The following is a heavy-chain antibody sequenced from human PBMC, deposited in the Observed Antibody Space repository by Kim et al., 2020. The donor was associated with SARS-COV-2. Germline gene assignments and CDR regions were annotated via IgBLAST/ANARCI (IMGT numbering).Heavy chain of an antibody. D-gene: IGHD6-19*01. Sequence: TNSAQKFQGRVTMTSDTSISTAYMELNSLTSDDTAVYYCAKDRQWLLILDYWGQGTLVTVSS. V-gene: IGHV1-2*02. CDR3: AKDRQWLLILDY. CDR2: T. J-gene: IGHJ4*02.